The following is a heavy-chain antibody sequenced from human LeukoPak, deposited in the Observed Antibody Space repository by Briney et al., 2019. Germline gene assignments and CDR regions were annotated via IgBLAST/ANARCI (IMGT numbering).Heavy chain of an antibody. CDR2: IWYDGSNK. J-gene: IGHJ4*02. Sequence: GGSLRLSCAASGFTFSSYGMHWVRQAPGKGLEWVAVIWYDGSNKYYADSVKGRFTISRDNSKNTLYLQMNSLRAEDTAVYYCARGTYYYDSSGYFPYFDYWGQGTLVTVSS. D-gene: IGHD3-22*01. V-gene: IGHV3-33*01. CDR1: GFTFSSYG. CDR3: ARGTYYYDSSGYFPYFDY.